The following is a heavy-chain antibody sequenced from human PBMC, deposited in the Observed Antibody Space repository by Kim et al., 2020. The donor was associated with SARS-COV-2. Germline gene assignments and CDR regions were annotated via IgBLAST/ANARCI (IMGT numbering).Heavy chain of an antibody. CDR3: ARGRITIVGVVTEFDY. D-gene: IGHD3-3*01. J-gene: IGHJ4*02. Sequence: LRSGVTIPVDTSKNQFSLKLSSVTAADTAVYYCARGRITIVGVVTEFDYWGQGTLVTVSS. V-gene: IGHV4-31*02.